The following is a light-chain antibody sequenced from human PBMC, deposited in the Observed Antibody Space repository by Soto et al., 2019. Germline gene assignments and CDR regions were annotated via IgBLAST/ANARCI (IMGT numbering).Light chain of an antibody. CDR2: EDN. J-gene: IGLJ3*02. V-gene: IGLV6-57*04. CDR1: SGSIASKY. Sequence: NFMLTQPHSVSESPGKTVTISCTRSSGSIASKYVQWYQQRPGSAPTTVIYEDNQRPSGVPDRFSGSIDSSSNSASLTISGLKTEDEADYYCQSYDSSNWVFGGGTKVTVL. CDR3: QSYDSSNWV.